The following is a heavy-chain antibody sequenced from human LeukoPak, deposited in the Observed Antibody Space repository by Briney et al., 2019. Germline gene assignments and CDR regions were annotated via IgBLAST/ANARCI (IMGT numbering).Heavy chain of an antibody. CDR2: ISAYNGST. CDR1: GYTFTSYG. J-gene: IGHJ5*02. D-gene: IGHD3-9*01. V-gene: IGHV1-18*01. CDR3: ARDQAPYDILTGYYINWFDP. Sequence: ASVKVSCKASGYTFTSYGIIWVRQAPGQGLEWMGWISAYNGSTNYAQKLQGRITMTTDTSTSTAYMELRSLRSDDTAVYYCARDQAPYDILTGYYINWFDPWGQGTLVTVSS.